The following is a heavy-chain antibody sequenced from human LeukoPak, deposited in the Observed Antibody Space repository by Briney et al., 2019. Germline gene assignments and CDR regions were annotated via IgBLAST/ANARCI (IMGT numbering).Heavy chain of an antibody. J-gene: IGHJ1*01. CDR3: TSWGDTTAEYFQR. CDR2: INPDGRDT. Sequence: GGSLRLSCVVSGFTFNRCWMNWVRQAPGKGLEWVAHINPDGRDTYYVDSVKGRFTISRGNAQNSMYLQMNSLRVEDTAVYYCTSWGDTTAEYFQRWGQGTLVTVSS. CDR1: GFTFNRCW. V-gene: IGHV3-7*01. D-gene: IGHD2-21*02.